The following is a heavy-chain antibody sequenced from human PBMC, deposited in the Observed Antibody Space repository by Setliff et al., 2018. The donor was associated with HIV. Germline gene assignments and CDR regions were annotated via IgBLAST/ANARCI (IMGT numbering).Heavy chain of an antibody. Sequence: GGSLRLSCAASGFIFSYYTMHWIRQTPDNGLEWVAVISYDGNSQYYADSVKGRFTLSRDNFMNTLYLQMNSLRPEDTAVYHCARVQQQLLQEDDYFDYWGQGTLVTVSS. CDR3: ARVQQQLLQEDDYFDY. CDR2: ISYDGNSQ. V-gene: IGHV3-30*04. J-gene: IGHJ4*02. CDR1: GFIFSYYT. D-gene: IGHD6-13*01.